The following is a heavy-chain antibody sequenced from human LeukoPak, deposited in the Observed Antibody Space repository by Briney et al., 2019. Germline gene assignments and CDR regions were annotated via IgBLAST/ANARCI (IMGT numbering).Heavy chain of an antibody. CDR3: ARSGYSSGWYLNKDYYYCYGMDV. CDR1: GGSFSGYY. D-gene: IGHD6-19*01. CDR2: INHSGST. V-gene: IGHV4-34*01. J-gene: IGHJ6*01. Sequence: SETLSLTCAVYGGSFSGYYWSWIRQPPGKGLEWIGEINHSGSTNYNPSLKSRVTISVDTSKNQFSLKLSSVTAADTAVYYCARSGYSSGWYLNKDYYYCYGMDVWGQGTTVTVSS.